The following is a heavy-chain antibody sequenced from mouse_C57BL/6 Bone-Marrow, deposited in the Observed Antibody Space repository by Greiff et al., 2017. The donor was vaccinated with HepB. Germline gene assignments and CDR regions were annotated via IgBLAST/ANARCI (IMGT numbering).Heavy chain of an antibody. V-gene: IGHV5S21*01. CDR2: ISSGGDYI. J-gene: IGHJ4*01. CDR1: GFTFSSYA. Sequence: EVKVVESGEGLVKPGGSLKLSCAASGFTFSSYAMSWVRQTPEKRLEWVAYISSGGDYIYYADTVKGRFTISRDNARNTLYLQMSSLKSEDTAMYYCTRRGSYGYDRGNYAMDYWGQGTSVTVSS. D-gene: IGHD2-2*01. CDR3: TRRGSYGYDRGNYAMDY.